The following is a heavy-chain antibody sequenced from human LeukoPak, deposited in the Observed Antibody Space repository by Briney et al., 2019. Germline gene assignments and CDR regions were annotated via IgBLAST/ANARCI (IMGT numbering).Heavy chain of an antibody. V-gene: IGHV3-7*03. D-gene: IGHD6-19*01. CDR3: ARDWASGWDY. Sequence: PGGTLRLSCAVSGFTFSRYWMTWDRQAPGQWREWVANIKDDGREKYYVDYVKGRFTISRDNAKNTLYQQMNSLRVEDTAVYYCARDWASGWDYWGQGTLVTVSS. CDR1: GFTFSRYW. CDR2: IKDDGREK. J-gene: IGHJ4*02.